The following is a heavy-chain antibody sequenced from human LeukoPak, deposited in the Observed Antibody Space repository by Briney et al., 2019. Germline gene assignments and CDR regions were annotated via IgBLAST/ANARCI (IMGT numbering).Heavy chain of an antibody. V-gene: IGHV3-23*01. J-gene: IGHJ4*02. CDR2: ISGSGCST. CDR3: AKDYSSGWLFDY. CDR1: GFNFNNYA. D-gene: IGHD6-19*01. Sequence: PGGSLRLSCAASGFNFNNYAMSWVRQAPGRGLEWVSTISGSGCSTYYADSVKGRFTISRDNSKNTLYFQMNSLRAEDTAVYYCAKDYSSGWLFDYWGQGTLVTVSS.